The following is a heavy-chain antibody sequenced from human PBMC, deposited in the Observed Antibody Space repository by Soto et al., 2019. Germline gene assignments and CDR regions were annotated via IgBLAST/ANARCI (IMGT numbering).Heavy chain of an antibody. CDR3: ARQNGDFDY. CDR1: GFSISSSSYY. CDR2: IYYSGST. Sequence: SETLSLTCPFSGFSISSSSYYWGWIRQPPGKGLEWIGSIYYSGSTYYNPSLKSRVTISVDTSKNQFSLKLSSVTAADTAVYYCARQNGDFDYWGQGTLVTVSS. V-gene: IGHV4-39*01. J-gene: IGHJ4*02. D-gene: IGHD4-17*01.